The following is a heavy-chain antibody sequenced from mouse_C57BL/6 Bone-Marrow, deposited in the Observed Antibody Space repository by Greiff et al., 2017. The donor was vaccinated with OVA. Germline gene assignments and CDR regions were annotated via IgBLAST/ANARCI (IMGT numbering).Heavy chain of an antibody. V-gene: IGHV1-81*01. Sequence: QVQLQQSGAELARPGASVKLSCKASGYTFTSYGISWVKQRTGQGLEWIGEIYPRSGNTSYNEKFKGKATLTADKSSSTAYMELRSLTSEDSAVYFCARENCDYGSWFAYWGQGTLVTVSA. D-gene: IGHD2-4*01. CDR3: ARENCDYGSWFAY. J-gene: IGHJ3*01. CDR1: GYTFTSYG. CDR2: IYPRSGNT.